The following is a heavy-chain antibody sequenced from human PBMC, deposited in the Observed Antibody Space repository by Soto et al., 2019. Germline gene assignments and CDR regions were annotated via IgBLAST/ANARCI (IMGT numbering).Heavy chain of an antibody. D-gene: IGHD5-18*01. V-gene: IGHV3-43*01. CDR1: GFTFDDYT. Sequence: GVLRLSCASSGFTFDDYTMHWVRQAPGKGLEWVALISWDGSNTYYADSVKGRFTISRDNSKNTLYLQMNSLRAEDTAVYYCARDRFGDTAMVTSYYYWGQGTLVTVSS. CDR2: ISWDGSNT. CDR3: ARDRFGDTAMVTSYYY. J-gene: IGHJ4*02.